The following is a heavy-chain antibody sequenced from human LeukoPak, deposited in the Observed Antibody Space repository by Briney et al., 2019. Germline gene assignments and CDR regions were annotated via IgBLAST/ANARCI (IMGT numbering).Heavy chain of an antibody. J-gene: IGHJ3*02. CDR3: ARVICSGDSCYPPSAVDI. CDR2: ISGYNGKT. Sequence: EASVKVSCKTSGYTFNSHYVGWVRQAPGQGLEWMGWISGYNGKTNYAQKLQGRVTMTTDTSTTTAYMELRSLRSDDTAVYYCARVICSGDSCYPPSAVDIWGQGTMVTVSS. CDR1: GYTFNSHY. D-gene: IGHD2-15*01. V-gene: IGHV1-18*01.